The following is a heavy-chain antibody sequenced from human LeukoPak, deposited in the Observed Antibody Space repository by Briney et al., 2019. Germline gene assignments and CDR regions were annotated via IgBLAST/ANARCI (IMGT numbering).Heavy chain of an antibody. J-gene: IGHJ4*02. CDR3: ARVKMVRGVITGAEGY. D-gene: IGHD3-10*01. Sequence: ASVKVSFKASGYTFTGYYMHWVRRAPGQGLEWMGWINPNSGDTNYAQKLQGRVTMTTDTSTSTAYMELRSLRSDDTAVYYCARVKMVRGVITGAEGYWGQGTLVTVSS. CDR2: INPNSGDT. CDR1: GYTFTGYY. V-gene: IGHV1-2*02.